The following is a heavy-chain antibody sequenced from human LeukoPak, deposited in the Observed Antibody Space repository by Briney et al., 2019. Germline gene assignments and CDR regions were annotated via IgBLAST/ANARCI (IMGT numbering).Heavy chain of an antibody. CDR1: GGSISSRY. CDR3: ARLDLDWYFDL. D-gene: IGHD3-3*01. Sequence: SETLSLTCTVSGGSISSRYWGWIRQPPGKGLAWIGSIYYSGSTYYNPSLKSRVTISVDTSKNQFSLKLTSVTAADTAVYYCARLDLDWYFDLWGRGTLVTVSS. V-gene: IGHV4-39*01. J-gene: IGHJ2*01. CDR2: IYYSGST.